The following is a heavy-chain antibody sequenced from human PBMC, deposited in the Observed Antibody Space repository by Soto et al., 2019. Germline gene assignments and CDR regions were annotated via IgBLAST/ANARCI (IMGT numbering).Heavy chain of an antibody. CDR1: GYTFTSYG. CDR2: ISAYNGNT. Sequence: QVQLVQSGAEVKKPGASVKVSCKASGYTFTSYGISWVRQAPGQGLEWMGWISAYNGNTNYAQKLQGRVTMTTDTDTSPAYMELRGLRADDTGVYYRARRGYSSGWYNNWFDPWGQGTLVTVSS. V-gene: IGHV1-18*01. J-gene: IGHJ5*02. D-gene: IGHD6-19*01. CDR3: ARRGYSSGWYNNWFDP.